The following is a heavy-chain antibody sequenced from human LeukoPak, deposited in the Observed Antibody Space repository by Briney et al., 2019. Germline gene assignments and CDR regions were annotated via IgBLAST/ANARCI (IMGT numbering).Heavy chain of an antibody. Sequence: SGTLSLTCAVPGGSISSSNWWSWVRQPPGKGLEWIGEIYHSGSTNYNPSLKSRVTISVDKSKNQFSLKLSSVTAADTAVYYCARRGSSWTLKMYYFDYWGQGTLVTVSS. D-gene: IGHD6-13*01. V-gene: IGHV4-4*02. CDR3: ARRGSSWTLKMYYFDY. CDR1: GGSISSSNW. J-gene: IGHJ4*02. CDR2: IYHSGST.